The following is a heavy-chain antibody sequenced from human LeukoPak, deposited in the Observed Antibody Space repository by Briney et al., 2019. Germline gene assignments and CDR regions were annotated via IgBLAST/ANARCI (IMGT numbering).Heavy chain of an antibody. CDR2: INHSGST. CDR1: GGSVSSGSYY. J-gene: IGHJ4*02. Sequence: SETLSLTCTVSGGSVSSGSYYWSWIRQPPGKGLEWIGEINHSGSTNYNPSLKSRVTISVDTSKNQFSLKLSSVTAADTAVYYCARGGRGYRSSTSCDTDYFDYWGQGTLVTVSS. V-gene: IGHV4-61*01. D-gene: IGHD2-2*02. CDR3: ARGGRGYRSSTSCDTDYFDY.